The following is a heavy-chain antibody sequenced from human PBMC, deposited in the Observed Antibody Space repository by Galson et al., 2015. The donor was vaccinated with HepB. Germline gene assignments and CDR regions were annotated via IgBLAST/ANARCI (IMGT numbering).Heavy chain of an antibody. V-gene: IGHV3-48*03. CDR3: ARATIAVAGTGAFDI. J-gene: IGHJ3*02. CDR1: GFTFSSYE. Sequence: SLRLSCAASGFTFSSYEMNWVRQAPGKGLEWVSYISSSGSTIYYADSVKGRFTISRDNAKNSLYLQMNSLRAEDTAVYYCARATIAVAGTGAFDIWGQGTMVTVSS. D-gene: IGHD6-19*01. CDR2: ISSSGSTI.